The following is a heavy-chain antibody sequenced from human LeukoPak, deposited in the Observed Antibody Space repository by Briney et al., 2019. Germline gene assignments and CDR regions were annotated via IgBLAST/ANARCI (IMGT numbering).Heavy chain of an antibody. Sequence: PGGSLRLACLASGFTFSSYAVHWVRQAPGKGLEYVSAISSNGDLTYYADSVKGRFTISRDNSKNTLYLQMSSLRTEDTAVYYCAKRPYDSSGYYDYWGQGTLVTVSS. CDR1: GFTFSSYA. V-gene: IGHV3-64D*06. CDR3: AKRPYDSSGYYDY. CDR2: ISSNGDLT. D-gene: IGHD3-22*01. J-gene: IGHJ4*02.